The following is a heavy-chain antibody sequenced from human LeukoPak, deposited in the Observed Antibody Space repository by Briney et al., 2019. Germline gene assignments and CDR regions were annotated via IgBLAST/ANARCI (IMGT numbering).Heavy chain of an antibody. CDR3: ASGVVVVAATDKNGY. CDR2: ISYDGSNK. D-gene: IGHD2-15*01. CDR1: GFTFSSYA. Sequence: PGGSLRLSCAASGFTFSSYAMHWVRQAPGKGLEWVAVISYDGSNKYYADSVKGRFTISRDNSKNTLYLQMNSLRAEDTAVYYCASGVVVVAATDKNGYWGQGTLVTVSS. J-gene: IGHJ4*02. V-gene: IGHV3-30-3*01.